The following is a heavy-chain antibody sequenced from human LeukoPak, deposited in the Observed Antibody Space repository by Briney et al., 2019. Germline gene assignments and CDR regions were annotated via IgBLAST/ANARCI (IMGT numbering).Heavy chain of an antibody. J-gene: IGHJ5*02. V-gene: IGHV1-24*01. CDR1: GYTLTELS. CDR3: ATTWGRYCSGGSCPLNWFDP. D-gene: IGHD2-15*01. CDR2: FDPEDGET. Sequence: GTSVTVSCKVSGYTLTELSMHWVRQPPGKGLEWMGGFDPEDGETIYAQKFQGRVTMTEDTSTDTAYMELSSLRSEDTAVYYCATTWGRYCSGGSCPLNWFDPWGQGTLVTVSS.